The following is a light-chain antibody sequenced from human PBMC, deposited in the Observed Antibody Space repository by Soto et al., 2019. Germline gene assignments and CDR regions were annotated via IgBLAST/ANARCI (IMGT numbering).Light chain of an antibody. Sequence: DVVMTIPKKSLAVSLGERATLNCKSSQSVLYTSNNKNYLAWYRQKPGQPPKLLIYWASTRESGVPDRFSGSGSGTDFTLTISSLQAEDVAVYYCQQYYSTPITFGQGTLLEIK. CDR2: WAS. CDR3: QQYYSTPIT. V-gene: IGKV4-1*01. CDR1: QSVLYTSNNKNY. J-gene: IGKJ5*01.